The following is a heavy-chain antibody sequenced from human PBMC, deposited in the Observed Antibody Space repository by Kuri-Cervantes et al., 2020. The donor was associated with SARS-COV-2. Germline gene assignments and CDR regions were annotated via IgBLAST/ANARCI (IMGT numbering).Heavy chain of an antibody. V-gene: IGHV3-49*04. CDR1: GFTFGDYA. J-gene: IGHJ6*03. Sequence: GESLKISCTASGFTFGDYAMSWVRQAPGKGLEWVGFIRSKAYGGTTDYAAPVKGRFTISRDDSKNTLYLQMNSPKTEDTAVYYCTTRNGVLYYYYYYMDVWGKGTTVTVSS. D-gene: IGHD3-10*01. CDR3: TTRNGVLYYYYYYMDV. CDR2: IRSKAYGGTT.